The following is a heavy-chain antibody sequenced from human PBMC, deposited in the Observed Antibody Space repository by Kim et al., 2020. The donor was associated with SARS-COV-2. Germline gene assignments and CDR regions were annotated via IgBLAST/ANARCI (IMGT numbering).Heavy chain of an antibody. CDR2: ISSSSSTI. J-gene: IGHJ6*02. V-gene: IGHV3-48*02. CDR3: ARDRLDNRPSSQAGYGMDV. CDR1: GFTFSSYS. D-gene: IGHD2-2*03. Sequence: GGSLRLSCAASGFTFSSYSMNWVRQAPGKGLEWVSYISSSSSTIYYADSVKGRFTISRDNAKNSLYLQMNSLRDEDTAVYYCARDRLDNRPSSQAGYGMDVWGQGTTVTVSS.